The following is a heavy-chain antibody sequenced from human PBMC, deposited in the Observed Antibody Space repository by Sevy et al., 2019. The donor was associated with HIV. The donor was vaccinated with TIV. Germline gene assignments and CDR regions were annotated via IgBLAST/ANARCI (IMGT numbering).Heavy chain of an antibody. V-gene: IGHV3-21*01. CDR3: ARDHGYSSSWYFDY. D-gene: IGHD6-13*01. Sequence: GGSLRLSCAASGFTFSSYSMNWVRQAPGKGLEWVSSISSSSSYIYYADSVKGRFTISRDNAKDSLYLQMNSLRAEDTAVYYCARDHGYSSSWYFDYWGQGTLVTVSS. CDR2: ISSSSSYI. CDR1: GFTFSSYS. J-gene: IGHJ4*02.